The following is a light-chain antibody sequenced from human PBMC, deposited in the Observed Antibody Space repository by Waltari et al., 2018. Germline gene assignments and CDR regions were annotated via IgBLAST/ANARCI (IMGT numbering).Light chain of an antibody. CDR3: QQRSNWPT. CDR1: QSVSSY. CDR2: EAS. Sequence: EIVMTQSPATLSWSPGERATRSCRASQSVSSYVAWYQQKPGQAPRLLIYEASNRATVIPARFSGSGSGTYFTTTISSLDPEDFAVYYCQQRSNWPTFGQGTLLEIK. J-gene: IGKJ5*01. V-gene: IGKV3-11*01.